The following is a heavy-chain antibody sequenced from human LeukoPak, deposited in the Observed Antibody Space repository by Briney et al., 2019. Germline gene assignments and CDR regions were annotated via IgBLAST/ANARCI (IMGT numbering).Heavy chain of an antibody. D-gene: IGHD5/OR15-5a*01. CDR3: AKLGIECGYSVYGPGGY. Sequence: GGSLRLSCAASGFTFSSYGMHSVRQAPGKGLGWVAFIRYEGSNTYSADSVKGRSTISRDNSKNPLYQQMNSMRAEDTAVYYCAKLGIECGYSVYGPGGYWGEGTLDTVPS. CDR1: GFTFSSYG. CDR2: IRYEGSNT. V-gene: IGHV3-30*02. J-gene: IGHJ4*02.